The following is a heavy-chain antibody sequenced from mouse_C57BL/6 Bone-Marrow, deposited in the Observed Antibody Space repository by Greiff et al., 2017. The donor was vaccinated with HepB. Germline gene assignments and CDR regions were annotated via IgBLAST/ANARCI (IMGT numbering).Heavy chain of an antibody. CDR3: ASWDFDY. Sequence: VQLHQPGAELVKPGASVKLSCKASGYTFTSYWMQWVKQRPGQGLEWIGEIDPSDSYTNYNQKFKGKATLTVDTSSSTAYMQLSSLTSEDSAVYYCASWDFDYWGQGTTLTVSS. CDR1: GYTFTSYW. D-gene: IGHD4-1*01. J-gene: IGHJ2*01. CDR2: IDPSDSYT. V-gene: IGHV1-50*01.